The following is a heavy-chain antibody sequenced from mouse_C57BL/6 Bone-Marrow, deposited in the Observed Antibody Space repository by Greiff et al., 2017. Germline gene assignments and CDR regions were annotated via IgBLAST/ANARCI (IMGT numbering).Heavy chain of an antibody. J-gene: IGHJ2*01. CDR3: ARDYDGVDY. CDR1: GFTFSSYA. Sequence: EVKLVESGGGLVKPGGSLKLSCAASGFTFSSYAMSWVRQTPEKRLEWVATISDGGSYTYYPDNVKGRFTISRDNAKNHLYLQMSHLKSEDTAMYYCARDYDGVDYWGQGTTLTVSS. CDR2: ISDGGSYT. D-gene: IGHD1-1*01. V-gene: IGHV5-4*01.